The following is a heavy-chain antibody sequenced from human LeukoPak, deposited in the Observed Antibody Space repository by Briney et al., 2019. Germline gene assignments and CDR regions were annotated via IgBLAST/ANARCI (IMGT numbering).Heavy chain of an antibody. CDR3: TSYSFDY. Sequence: GGSLRLSCAASGFTFTSYWMSWVREAPGTGLEWVANIKQGGSEKYYVDSVKGRFTISRDNAKNSLYLQMNSLRAEDTAVYYCTSYSFDYWGQGTLVTVSS. CDR1: GFTFTSYW. D-gene: IGHD5-18*01. CDR2: IKQGGSEK. V-gene: IGHV3-7*01. J-gene: IGHJ4*02.